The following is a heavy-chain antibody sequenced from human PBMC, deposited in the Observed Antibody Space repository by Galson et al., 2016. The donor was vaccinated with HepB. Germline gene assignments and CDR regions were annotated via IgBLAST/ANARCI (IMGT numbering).Heavy chain of an antibody. CDR2: MNPDSGNT. J-gene: IGHJ4*02. Sequence: SVKVSCKASGYTFTAYDISWVRQATGQGLEWMGWMNPDSGNTGYAQKFQGRVTVTRNTSISTAYMELSSLRSEDTAVYYCATRPGRGDPFDYWGQGTLITVSS. V-gene: IGHV1-8*01. CDR1: GYTFTAYD. CDR3: ATRPGRGDPFDY. D-gene: IGHD3-10*01.